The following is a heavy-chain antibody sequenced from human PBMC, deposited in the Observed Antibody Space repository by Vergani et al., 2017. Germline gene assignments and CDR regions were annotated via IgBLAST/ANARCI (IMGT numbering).Heavy chain of an antibody. Sequence: QVTLKESGPVLVKPTETLTLTCTVSGFSLSNARKGVSWIRQPPGKALEWLAHIFSNDEKSYSTSLKSRLTISKDTSKSQVVLTMTNMDPVDTATYDCARIRRQQLSPRYYYGMDVWGQGTTVTVSS. CDR1: GFSLSNARKG. CDR2: IFSNDEK. D-gene: IGHD6-13*01. V-gene: IGHV2-26*01. J-gene: IGHJ6*02. CDR3: ARIRRQQLSPRYYYGMDV.